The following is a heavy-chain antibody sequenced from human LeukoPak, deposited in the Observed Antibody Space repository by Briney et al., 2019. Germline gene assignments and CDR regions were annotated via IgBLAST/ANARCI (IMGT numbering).Heavy chain of an antibody. Sequence: PGGSLRLSCAASGFSFSSYTMSWVRQAPGKGLEWVSAISGSGGSTYYADSVKGRFTISRDNSKNTLYLQMNSLRAEDTAVYYCAKEGWLRPGLSLIDYWGQGTLVTVSS. CDR2: ISGSGGST. CDR1: GFSFSSYT. D-gene: IGHD5-12*01. V-gene: IGHV3-23*01. CDR3: AKEGWLRPGLSLIDY. J-gene: IGHJ4*02.